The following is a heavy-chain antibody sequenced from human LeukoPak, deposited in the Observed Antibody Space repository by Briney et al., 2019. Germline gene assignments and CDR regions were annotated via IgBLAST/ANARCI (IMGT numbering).Heavy chain of an antibody. CDR1: GFTFRNYG. CDR2: IRYDGSNK. D-gene: IGHD3-9*01. CDR3: AKDDYDILTGSLY. Sequence: GGSLRLSCAASGFTFRNYGMHWVRQAPGKGREWVAYIRYDGSNKDYADFVKGRFTISRDNSKNTLDLQMNSLRAEDTAVYYCAKDDYDILTGSLYWGQGTLVTVSS. V-gene: IGHV3-30*02. J-gene: IGHJ4*02.